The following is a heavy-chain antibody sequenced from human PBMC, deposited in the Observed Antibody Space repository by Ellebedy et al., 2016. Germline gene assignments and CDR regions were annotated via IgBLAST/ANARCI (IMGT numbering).Heavy chain of an antibody. V-gene: IGHV3-73*01. Sequence: GESLKISCAASGFTFSGSAMHWVRQASGKGLEWVGRIRSKANSYATAYAASVKGRFTISRDDSKNTAYLQMNSLKTEDTAVYYCTRLCSSTSCPDYWGQGTLVTVSS. CDR2: IRSKANSYAT. CDR1: GFTFSGSA. D-gene: IGHD2-2*01. J-gene: IGHJ4*02. CDR3: TRLCSSTSCPDY.